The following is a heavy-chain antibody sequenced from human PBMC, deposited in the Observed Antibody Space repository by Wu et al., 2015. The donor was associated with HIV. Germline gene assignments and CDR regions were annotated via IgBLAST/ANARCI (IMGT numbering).Heavy chain of an antibody. Sequence: QMQLVQSGPVIKSPGTSVQLSCKASGFTFNSYVIQWVRQSRGQGLEWIGWIVVGSGVSNYMENFQKRITFSRDMSTDTAYMELRTLEVEDTAVYYCAAEPLRFPRVGWVDTWGQGTLVTVSS. V-gene: IGHV1-58*02. J-gene: IGHJ5*02. D-gene: IGHD3-16*01. CDR3: AAEPLRFPRVGWVDT. CDR1: GFTFNSYV. CDR2: IVVGSGVS.